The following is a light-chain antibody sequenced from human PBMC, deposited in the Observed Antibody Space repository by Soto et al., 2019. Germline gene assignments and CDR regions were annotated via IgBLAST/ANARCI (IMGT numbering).Light chain of an antibody. J-gene: IGKJ5*01. Sequence: IQRTQSPSSLSASVGDRVTITCQASQDIAKNLNWYQQKPGKAPKLLIYDASSLKTGVPSRFSGSRSATHFTFTISSLQSEDIATYYCQQYDNLLPITFGQGTRLEIK. CDR3: QQYDNLLPIT. CDR1: QDIAKN. CDR2: DAS. V-gene: IGKV1-33*01.